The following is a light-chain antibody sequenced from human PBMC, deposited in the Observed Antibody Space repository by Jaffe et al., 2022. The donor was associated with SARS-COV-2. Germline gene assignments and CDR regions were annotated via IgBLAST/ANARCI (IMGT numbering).Light chain of an antibody. CDR2: WAS. Sequence: DIVMTQSPDSLAVSLGERATINCKSSQSVLYNSNNKNYLAWYQQKPGQPPKLLIHWASTRESGVPDRFSGSGSGTDFTLTISSLQAEDVAVYYCQQHYNTPFTFGPGTKVDIK. CDR1: QSVLYNSNNKNY. V-gene: IGKV4-1*01. CDR3: QQHYNTPFT. J-gene: IGKJ3*01.